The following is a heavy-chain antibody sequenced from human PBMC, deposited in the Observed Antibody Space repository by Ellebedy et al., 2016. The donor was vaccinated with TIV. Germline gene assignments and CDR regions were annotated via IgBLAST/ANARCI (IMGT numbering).Heavy chain of an antibody. J-gene: IGHJ4*02. CDR3: ARGLLWFGEAESVDY. V-gene: IGHV1-2*02. Sequence: AASVKVSCKASGYTFTGYYMHWVRQAPGQGLEWMGWINPNSGGTNYAQKFQGRVTMTRDTSISTAYMELSRLRSDDTAVYYCARGLLWFGEAESVDYWGQGTLVTVSS. CDR2: INPNSGGT. D-gene: IGHD3-10*01. CDR1: GYTFTGYY.